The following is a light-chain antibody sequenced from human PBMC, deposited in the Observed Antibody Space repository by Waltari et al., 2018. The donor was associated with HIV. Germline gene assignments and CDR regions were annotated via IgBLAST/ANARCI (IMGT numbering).Light chain of an antibody. J-gene: IGLJ2*01. CDR2: EVS. CDR1: SSDVGSYYL. V-gene: IGLV2-23*02. CDR3: CSDAGSSTFVV. Sequence: QSALTQPASVSGSPGQSITISCTGTSSDVGSYYLVSWYQQHPGKAPKLMIDEVSKRPAVVPNRFSGSKSCNTDSLTISGLQAEDEADYYCCSDAGSSTFVVFGGGTKLTVL.